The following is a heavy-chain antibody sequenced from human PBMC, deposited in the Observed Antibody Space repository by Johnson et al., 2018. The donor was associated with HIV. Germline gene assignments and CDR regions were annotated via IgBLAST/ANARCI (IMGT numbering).Heavy chain of an antibody. CDR2: INWDGDST. CDR3: AKDIASGYTNGGTLDI. J-gene: IGHJ3*02. CDR1: GFIVSNNY. V-gene: IGHV3-43D*03. Sequence: EVQLVESGGGLVQPGGSLRLSCAASGFIVSNNYMSWVRQAPGKGLEWVSLINWDGDSTYYADSVKGRFTISRDNSKNSLYLQMNSLRPEDTGLYYCAKDIASGYTNGGTLDIWGQGTMVTVSS. D-gene: IGHD6-19*01.